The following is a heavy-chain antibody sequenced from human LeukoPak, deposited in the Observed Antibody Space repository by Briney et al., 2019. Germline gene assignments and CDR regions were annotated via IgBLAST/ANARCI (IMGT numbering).Heavy chain of an antibody. Sequence: PSETLSLTCAVYGGSFSGYCWSWIRQPPGKGLEWIGEINHSGSTNYNPSLKSRVTISVDTSKNQFSLKLSSVTAADTAVYYCARVGITMVRGVIWSSPYYGMDVWGQGTTVTVSS. V-gene: IGHV4-34*01. D-gene: IGHD3-10*01. CDR2: INHSGST. CDR3: ARVGITMVRGVIWSSPYYGMDV. CDR1: GGSFSGYC. J-gene: IGHJ6*02.